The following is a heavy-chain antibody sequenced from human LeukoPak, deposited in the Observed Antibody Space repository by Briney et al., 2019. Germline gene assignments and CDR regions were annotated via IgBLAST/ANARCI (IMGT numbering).Heavy chain of an antibody. CDR1: GGSISSSSYY. D-gene: IGHD3-10*01. V-gene: IGHV4-39*07. J-gene: IGHJ4*02. CDR3: ARWDYGSGSYFDY. Sequence: SETLSLTCTVSGGSISSSSYYWGWIRQPPGKGLEWIRSIYYSGSTYYNPSLKSRVTISIDTSKNQFSPKLSSVTAADTAVYYCARWDYGSGSYFDYWGQGTLVTVSS. CDR2: IYYSGST.